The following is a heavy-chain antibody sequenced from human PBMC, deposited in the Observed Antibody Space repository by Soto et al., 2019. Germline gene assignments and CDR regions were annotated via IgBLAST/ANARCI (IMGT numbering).Heavy chain of an antibody. CDR1: GGSISSGGYY. J-gene: IGHJ6*02. Sequence: SETLSLTCTVSGGSISSGGYYWSWIRQHPGKGLEWIGYIYYSGSTYYNPSLKSRVTISVDTSKNQFSLKLSSVTAADTAVYYCARDGKRAGVYYYYGMDVWGQGTTVTVSS. D-gene: IGHD6-13*01. CDR3: ARDGKRAGVYYYYGMDV. V-gene: IGHV4-31*03. CDR2: IYYSGST.